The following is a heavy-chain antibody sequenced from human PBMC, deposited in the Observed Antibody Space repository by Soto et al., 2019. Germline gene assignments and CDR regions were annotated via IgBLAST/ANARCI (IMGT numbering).Heavy chain of an antibody. D-gene: IGHD3-22*01. V-gene: IGHV1-69*13. Sequence: SVKVSCKASGGTFSSYAISWVRQAPGQGLEWMGGIIPIFGTANYAQKFQGRVTITADESTSTAYMELSSLRPEDTAVYYCASDSSGYYYGIVDYWGQGTLVTVSS. CDR2: IIPIFGTA. CDR3: ASDSSGYYYGIVDY. CDR1: GGTFSSYA. J-gene: IGHJ4*02.